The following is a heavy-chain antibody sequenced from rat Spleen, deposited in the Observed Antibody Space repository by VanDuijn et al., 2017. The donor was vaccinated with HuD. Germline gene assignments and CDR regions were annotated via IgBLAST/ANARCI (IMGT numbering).Heavy chain of an antibody. Sequence: EVQLVESGGGLVQPGRSLKLSCVASGFTFNNYWMTWIRQAPGKGLEWVASITNTGGSTYYPDSVKGRFTISRDNAKSTLYLQMNSLSSEDTATYYFTRDRYYSSYIYVMDAWGQGASVTVSS. CDR3: TRDRYYSSYIYVMDA. D-gene: IGHD1-2*01. CDR2: ITNTGGST. J-gene: IGHJ4*01. CDR1: GFTFNNYW. V-gene: IGHV5-31*01.